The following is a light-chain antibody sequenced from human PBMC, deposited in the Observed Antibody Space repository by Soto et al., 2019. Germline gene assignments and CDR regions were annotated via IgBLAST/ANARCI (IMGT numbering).Light chain of an antibody. CDR3: QQYGSSRT. CDR1: QSVSSSH. CDR2: AAS. Sequence: DIVLTQSPGTLSLSPGERATLSCRASQSVSSSHLAWYQQKPGQAPRLFIYAASSRATGIPDRFSGSGSGTDFTLTISRLQSEDFAVYYCQQYGSSRTFGGGTKVEIK. J-gene: IGKJ4*01. V-gene: IGKV3-20*01.